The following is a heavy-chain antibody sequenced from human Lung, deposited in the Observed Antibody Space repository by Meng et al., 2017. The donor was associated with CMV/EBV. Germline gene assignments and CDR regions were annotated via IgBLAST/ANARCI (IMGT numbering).Heavy chain of an antibody. V-gene: IGHV4-61*01. CDR1: GGAVSDGNYH. J-gene: IGHJ1*01. CDR2: TWSGRGT. CDR3: ATLIAGYGGRGS. Sequence: SXTXSLXCIVSGGAVSDGNYHWNWVRQPPGKGLEWIGQTWSGRGTYYSPSLESRLTISVDTSKNQFSLHLTSVTAADTAIYYCATLIAGYGGRGSWGQGTLVTSPQ. D-gene: IGHD5-12*01.